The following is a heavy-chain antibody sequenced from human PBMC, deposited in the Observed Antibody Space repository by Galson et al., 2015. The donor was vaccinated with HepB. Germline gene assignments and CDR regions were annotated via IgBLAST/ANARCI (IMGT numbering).Heavy chain of an antibody. CDR1: GITFSGSA. D-gene: IGHD6-13*01. J-gene: IGHJ4*02. V-gene: IGHV3-73*01. Sequence: SLRLSCAASGITFSGSAIDWVRQTSGKGLEWVGRIRSKASNYATAYAASLKGRFTISRDDSKNTAYLHMKSLKTEDTAVYYCIRMADLSGYSSTWGQGTLVTVSS. CDR2: IRSKASNYAT. CDR3: IRMADLSGYSST.